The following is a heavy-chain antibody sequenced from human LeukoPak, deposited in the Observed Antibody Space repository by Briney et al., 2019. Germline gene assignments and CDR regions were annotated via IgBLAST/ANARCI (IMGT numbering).Heavy chain of an antibody. CDR3: ARGFSTYYDFWSGPDLDY. CDR2: IYYSGST. D-gene: IGHD3-3*01. CDR1: GGSTSSYY. V-gene: IGHV4-59*01. J-gene: IGHJ4*02. Sequence: PSETLSLTCTVSGGSTSSYYWSWIRQPPGKGLEWIGYIYYSGSTNYNPSLKSRVTISVDTSKNQFSLKLSSVTAADTAVYYCARGFSTYYDFWSGPDLDYWGQGTLVTVSS.